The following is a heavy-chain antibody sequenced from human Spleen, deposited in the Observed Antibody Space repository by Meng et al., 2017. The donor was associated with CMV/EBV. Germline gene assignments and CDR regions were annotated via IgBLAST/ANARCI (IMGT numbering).Heavy chain of an antibody. V-gene: IGHV4-61*01. D-gene: IGHD6-19*01. CDR3: AREWAGSSFDY. Sequence: CSVSGGSANSPNYYWSWIRQPPGKGLEWIGYIYYSGSTRYNPSLNSRLTISMDKSKNQFSLNLYSLTAADTALYYCAREWAGSSFDYWGQGALVTVSS. CDR2: IYYSGST. J-gene: IGHJ4*02. CDR1: GGSANSPNYY.